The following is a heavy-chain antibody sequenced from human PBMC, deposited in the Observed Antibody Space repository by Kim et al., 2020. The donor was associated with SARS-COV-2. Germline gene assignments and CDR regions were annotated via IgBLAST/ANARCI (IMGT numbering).Heavy chain of an antibody. CDR3: ARPSS. D-gene: IGHD6-13*01. J-gene: IGHJ4*02. V-gene: IGHV3-30*01. CDR2: SYDGSNK. Sequence: SYDGSNKYYAGSVKGRFTISRDNSKHTLYLQMNSLRAEDTAVYYCARPSSWSQGTLVTVSS.